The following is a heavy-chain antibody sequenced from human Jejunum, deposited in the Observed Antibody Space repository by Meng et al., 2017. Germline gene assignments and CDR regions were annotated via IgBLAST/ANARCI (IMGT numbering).Heavy chain of an antibody. CDR1: GGSISSDDYY. J-gene: IGHJ4*02. CDR2: IHYIGSA. V-gene: IGHV4-30-4*01. CDR3: DRERWEDYESRGFDS. Sequence: QVQLQESGPGLVKPSQTLSLTRTVSGGSISSDDYYWSWLRQPPGKGLEWIGYIHYIGSAFYHPALKSRATVSVDTSKNQFSLELKSVTAADTALYYCDRERWEDYESRGFDSWGQGTLVTVSS. D-gene: IGHD3-22*01.